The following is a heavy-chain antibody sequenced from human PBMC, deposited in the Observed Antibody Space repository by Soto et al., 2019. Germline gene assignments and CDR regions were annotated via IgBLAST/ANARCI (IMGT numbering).Heavy chain of an antibody. Sequence: PGGSLRLSCAASGVIFSDFGMSWVRQAPGKGLEWVAVTSFDGSHEYYAASAKGRFTISRDNSKNMLLLQMDNVRAEDTAVYYCAKSPSKARDYEVLAGYSGYFDSWGLGTLVTVSS. V-gene: IGHV3-30*18. CDR3: AKSPSKARDYEVLAGYSGYFDS. D-gene: IGHD3-9*01. CDR1: GVIFSDFG. CDR2: TSFDGSHE. J-gene: IGHJ4*02.